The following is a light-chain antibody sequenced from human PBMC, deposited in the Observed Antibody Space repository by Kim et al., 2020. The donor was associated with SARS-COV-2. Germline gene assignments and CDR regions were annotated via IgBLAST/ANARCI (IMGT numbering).Light chain of an antibody. CDR2: RNN. CDR3: SAWDSSLGAWV. J-gene: IGLJ3*02. V-gene: IGLV10-54*01. Sequence: QAGLTQPPSVSKGLRQTATLTCTGNSNNVGKQVAAWLQQHQGHPPKLLSYRNNNRPSGISERLSASRSGNTAALTITGLQPEDEADYYCSAWDSSLGAWVFGGGTQLTVL. CDR1: SNNVGKQV.